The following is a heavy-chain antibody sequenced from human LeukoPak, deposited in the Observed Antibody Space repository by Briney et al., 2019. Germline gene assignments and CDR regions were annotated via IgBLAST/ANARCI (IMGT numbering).Heavy chain of an antibody. D-gene: IGHD2-2*01. CDR3: ARYCSSTSCYDLVVDY. Sequence: ASVKVSCKASGYTFTSYGISWVRQAPGQGLEWMGWISAYNGNTNYAQKLQGRVTMTTDTSTSTAYMELRSLRSDDTAVYYCARYCSSTSCYDLVVDYWGQGTLVTVSS. J-gene: IGHJ4*02. V-gene: IGHV1-18*01. CDR2: ISAYNGNT. CDR1: GYTFTSYG.